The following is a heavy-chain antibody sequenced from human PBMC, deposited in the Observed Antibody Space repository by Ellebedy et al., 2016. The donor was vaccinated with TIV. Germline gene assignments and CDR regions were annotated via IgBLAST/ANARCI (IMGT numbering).Heavy chain of an antibody. V-gene: IGHV3-7*03. Sequence: PGGSLRLSCAASGFIFTSHLMNWVRQAPGKGLEWVANIKQDGSEKYYVDSVKGRFTISRDNAKNSLYLQMNSLRAEDTAVYYCAIRGRYWGQGTRVTVSS. D-gene: IGHD3-10*01. CDR2: IKQDGSEK. CDR3: AIRGRY. J-gene: IGHJ4*02. CDR1: GFIFTSHL.